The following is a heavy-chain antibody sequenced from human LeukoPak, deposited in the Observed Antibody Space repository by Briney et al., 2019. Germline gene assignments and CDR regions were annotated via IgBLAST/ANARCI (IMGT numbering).Heavy chain of an antibody. CDR2: ISGRWT. V-gene: IGHV3-23*01. Sequence: GGSLRLSCAASEFTLSTYAMNWVRQAPGKGLEWVSTISGRWTNYADSVKGRFTISRDNSQNTLYLQMNSLRVEDTAVYYCARGRRGAFDYWGQGTLVTVSS. CDR1: EFTLSTYA. D-gene: IGHD4/OR15-4a*01. CDR3: ARGRRGAFDY. J-gene: IGHJ4*02.